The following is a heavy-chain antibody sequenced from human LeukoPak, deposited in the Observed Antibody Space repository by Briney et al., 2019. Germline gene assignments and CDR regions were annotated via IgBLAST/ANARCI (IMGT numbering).Heavy chain of an antibody. CDR3: AKGIGFGDLSMYDY. D-gene: IGHD3-10*01. V-gene: IGHV3-23*01. CDR2: ISDSGGST. CDR1: GFTFSNYA. Sequence: PGGSLRLSCAASGFTFSNYAMSWVRQAPGKGLEWVSGISDSGGSTYYADSVKGRFTISRDNSKNTLYLQMNSLRAEDTAVYYCAKGIGFGDLSMYDYWGQGTLVTVSS. J-gene: IGHJ4*02.